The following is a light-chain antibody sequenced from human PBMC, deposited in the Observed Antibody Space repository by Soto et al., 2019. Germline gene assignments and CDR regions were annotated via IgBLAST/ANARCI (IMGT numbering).Light chain of an antibody. Sequence: DIQMTQSPSTLSASVGDRVTITCRANQSISNWLAWYQQRPGKAPNLLIYDASSLQGGVPSRFSGSGYGREFTLTISNLQPDDFATYYCQQYNSSPLTFGGGTKVEIK. J-gene: IGKJ4*01. CDR3: QQYNSSPLT. V-gene: IGKV1-5*01. CDR2: DAS. CDR1: QSISNW.